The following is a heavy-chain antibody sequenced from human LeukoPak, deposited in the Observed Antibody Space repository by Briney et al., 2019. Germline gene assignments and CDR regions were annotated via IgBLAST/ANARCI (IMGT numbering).Heavy chain of an antibody. Sequence: GGSLRLSCAASGFTFSIYAITWVRHTPGKGLEWVSTISSGGRTYYADSVKGRFTISRDNSKNTLYLHMNSLRAEDTALYYCAKDYSGSWYYFDYWGQGTLVTVPS. CDR2: ISSGGRT. CDR1: GFTFSIYA. CDR3: AKDYSGSWYYFDY. J-gene: IGHJ4*02. V-gene: IGHV3-23*01. D-gene: IGHD6-13*01.